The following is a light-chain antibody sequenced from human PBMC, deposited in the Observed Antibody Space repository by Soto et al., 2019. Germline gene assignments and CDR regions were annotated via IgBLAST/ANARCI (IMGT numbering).Light chain of an antibody. CDR2: DQS. CDR3: QVWDSGSDHRV. Sequence: SYALAQPPAVSVAPGQTARITCGGTNIGTKRVHWYQQKPGQAPVLVVYDQSDRPSGIPERVSGSNSGNTATLTISRVEAGDEADYYCQVWDSGSDHRVFGGGTKLTVL. J-gene: IGLJ2*01. CDR1: NIGTKR. V-gene: IGLV3-21*02.